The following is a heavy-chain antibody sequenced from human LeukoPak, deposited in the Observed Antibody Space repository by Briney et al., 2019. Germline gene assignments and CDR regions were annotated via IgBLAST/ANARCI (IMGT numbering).Heavy chain of an antibody. D-gene: IGHD6-19*01. Sequence: ASVKVSCNDSGYTFIYCDLIWVGQATGQGLEWMGWMNPNSGNTGYGQSFQGRITMTMVISIGTASMELSNLAPDDRAIYYCTRGSSGRRDNWGQGTLVTVSA. CDR2: MNPNSGNT. CDR3: TRGSSGRRDN. CDR1: GYTFIYCD. V-gene: IGHV1-8*01. J-gene: IGHJ4*02.